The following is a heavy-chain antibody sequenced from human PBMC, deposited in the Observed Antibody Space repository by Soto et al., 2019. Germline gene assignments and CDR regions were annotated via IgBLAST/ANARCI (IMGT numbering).Heavy chain of an antibody. J-gene: IGHJ4*02. V-gene: IGHV1-3*01. Sequence: QVQLVQSGAEVKKPGASVKVSCKTSGYTFTTYVILWVRQPPGQRLEWMAWVNADTGITKSSQEFRDRVTFTRDTSTNTVYMEMTSLRFEDTAIYYCAREVVRGVQFDYWGQGTLVTVSS. CDR3: AREVVRGVQFDY. D-gene: IGHD3-10*01. CDR2: VNADTGIT. CDR1: GYTFTTYV.